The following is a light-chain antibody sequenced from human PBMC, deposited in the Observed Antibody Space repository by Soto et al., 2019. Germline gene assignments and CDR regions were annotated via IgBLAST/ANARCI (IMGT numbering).Light chain of an antibody. J-gene: IGKJ1*01. Sequence: DIQMTQSPSTLSGSVGDRVTITCRASQTMSSGLAWYQQKPGKAPKLLIYKASTLKSGVPSRFSGSGSGTEFTLTISSLQPDDFATYYCQHYNSYSEAFGQGTKVDI. V-gene: IGKV1-5*03. CDR3: QHYNSYSEA. CDR1: QTMSSG. CDR2: KAS.